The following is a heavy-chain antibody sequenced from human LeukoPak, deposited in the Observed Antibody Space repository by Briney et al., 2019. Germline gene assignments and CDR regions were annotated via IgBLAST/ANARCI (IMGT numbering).Heavy chain of an antibody. V-gene: IGHV5-51*01. D-gene: IGHD6-19*01. CDR1: GYTFTSFW. Sequence: GESLKISCKGSGYTFTSFWIGWVRQKPGKGLEWMGIIYPGDSDTRYSPSFQGQVTISADTSINNAYLQWSSLKASDTAMYYCATSGAVAGSFGGFDYWGQGTLVTVSS. J-gene: IGHJ4*02. CDR2: IYPGDSDT. CDR3: ATSGAVAGSFGGFDY.